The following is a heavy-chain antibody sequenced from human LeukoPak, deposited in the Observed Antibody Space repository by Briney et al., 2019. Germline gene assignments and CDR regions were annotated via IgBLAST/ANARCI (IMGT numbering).Heavy chain of an antibody. CDR2: IKSDGSST. J-gene: IGHJ3*02. Sequence: GGSLRLSCAASGFTFSSYWMHWVRQAPGKGLVWVSRIKSDGSSTTYADSVKGRFTISRDNAKNTLYLQMNSLRAEDTAVYYCIRRAAALDAFDIWGQGTMVTVSS. D-gene: IGHD6-13*01. CDR1: GFTFSSYW. CDR3: IRRAAALDAFDI. V-gene: IGHV3-74*01.